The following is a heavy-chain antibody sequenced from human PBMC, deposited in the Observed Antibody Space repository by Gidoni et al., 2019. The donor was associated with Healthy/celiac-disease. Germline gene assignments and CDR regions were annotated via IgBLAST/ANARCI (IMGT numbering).Heavy chain of an antibody. CDR2: ISYDGSNK. J-gene: IGHJ4*02. Sequence: QVQLVESGGGVVQPGRSLRLSCAASGFTFSSYGMHWVRQAPGKGLEWVAVISYDGSNKYYADSVKGRFTISRDNSKNTLYLQMNSLRAEDTAVYYCAGGIAAAGNVYWGQGTLVTVSS. CDR3: AGGIAAAGNVY. D-gene: IGHD6-13*01. CDR1: GFTFSSYG. V-gene: IGHV3-30*03.